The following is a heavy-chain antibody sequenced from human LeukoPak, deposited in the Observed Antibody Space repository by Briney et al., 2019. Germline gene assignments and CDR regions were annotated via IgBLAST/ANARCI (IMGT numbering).Heavy chain of an antibody. CDR1: GFTFSSYA. CDR3: ARGPASLAEYFQH. J-gene: IGHJ1*01. V-gene: IGHV3-30*04. Sequence: GGSLRLSRAASGFTFSSYAMHWVRQAPGKELEWVAVISYDGSNKYYADSVKGRFTISRDNSKNTLYLQMNSLRAEDTAVYYCARGPASLAEYFQHWGQGTLVTVSS. CDR2: ISYDGSNK.